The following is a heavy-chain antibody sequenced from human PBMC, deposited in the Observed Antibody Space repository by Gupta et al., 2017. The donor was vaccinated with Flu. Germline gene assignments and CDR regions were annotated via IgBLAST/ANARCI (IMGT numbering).Heavy chain of an antibody. CDR1: GFTVSSNY. V-gene: IGHV3-66*02. Sequence: EVQLVESGGGLVQPGGSLRLSCAASGFTVSSNYMSWVRQAPGKGLEWVSVIYSGGSTYYADSVKGRFTISRDNSKNTLYLQMDSLRAEDTAVYYCAGPAGYYDSSGYSDAFDIWGQGTMVTVSS. D-gene: IGHD3-22*01. J-gene: IGHJ3*02. CDR2: IYSGGST. CDR3: AGPAGYYDSSGYSDAFDI.